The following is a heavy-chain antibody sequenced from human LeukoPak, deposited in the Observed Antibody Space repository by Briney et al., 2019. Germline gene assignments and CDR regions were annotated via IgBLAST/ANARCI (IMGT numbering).Heavy chain of an antibody. V-gene: IGHV3-21*01. CDR2: ISSSSSYI. Sequence: GGSLRLSCAASGLTFSSYSMNWVRQAPGKGLEWVSSISSSSSYIYYADSVKGRFTISRDNAKNSLYLQMNSLRAEDTAVYYCARDLLTVRYFDWFSWFDPWGQGTLVTVSS. CDR3: ARDLLTVRYFDWFSWFDP. D-gene: IGHD3-9*01. J-gene: IGHJ5*02. CDR1: GLTFSSYS.